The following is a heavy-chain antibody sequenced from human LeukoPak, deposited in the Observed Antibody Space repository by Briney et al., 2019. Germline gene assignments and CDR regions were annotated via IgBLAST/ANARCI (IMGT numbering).Heavy chain of an antibody. D-gene: IGHD2-2*01. CDR1: GGSISSYY. Sequence: SETLSLTCTVSGGSISSYYWSWIRQPPGKGLEWIGYIYYSGSTNYNPSLKSRVTISVDTSKNQFSLKLSSVTAADTAVYYCARVGRDIGYCSSTSCYNWFDPWGQGTLVTVSS. CDR2: IYYSGST. J-gene: IGHJ5*02. V-gene: IGHV4-59*01. CDR3: ARVGRDIGYCSSTSCYNWFDP.